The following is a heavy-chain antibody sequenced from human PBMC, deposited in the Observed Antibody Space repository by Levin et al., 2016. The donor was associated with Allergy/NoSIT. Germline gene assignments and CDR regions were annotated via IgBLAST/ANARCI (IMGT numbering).Heavy chain of an antibody. V-gene: IGHV1-69*13. CDR3: VREVAYCSATSCFGGFFDS. D-gene: IGHD2-2*01. Sequence: SVKVSCKTSRDIFRTYAISWVRQAPGHGLEWVGSIIPNFHSANYADKFQDSVTITAEESTTTVHMELRGLTYDDTAVYYCVREVAYCSATSCFGGFFDSWGQGTQVTVSS. CDR2: IIPNFHSA. J-gene: IGHJ4*02. CDR1: RDIFRTYA.